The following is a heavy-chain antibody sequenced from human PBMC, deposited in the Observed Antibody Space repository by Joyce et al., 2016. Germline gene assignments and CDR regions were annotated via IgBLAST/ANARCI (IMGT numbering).Heavy chain of an antibody. CDR3: ARDIHYYNSSGYYWGAFDI. J-gene: IGHJ3*02. D-gene: IGHD3-22*01. CDR2: ISAHHGNT. V-gene: IGHV1-18*01. CDR1: GYIFTTYG. Sequence: QVQLVQSGSEVKKPGASVEVSCKASGYIFTTYGISWVRQGPGQGFEWMGWISAHHGNTKYAQKFQGRVTMTIDTSTSTAYMELESLRSDDTAVYYWARDIHYYNSSGYYWGAFDIWGQGTMVSVSS.